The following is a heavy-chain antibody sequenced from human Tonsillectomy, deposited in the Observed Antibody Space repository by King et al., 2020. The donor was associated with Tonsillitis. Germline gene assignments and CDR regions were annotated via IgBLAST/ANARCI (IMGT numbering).Heavy chain of an antibody. J-gene: IGHJ5*02. CDR2: IYHSGST. Sequence: VQLQESGPGLVKPSETLSLTCTVSGYSISSGYYWGWIRQPPGKGLEWIGSIYHSGSTYYNPSLKSRVTISVDTSKNQFSLKLSSVTAADTAVYYCARAEGYQHDWFDPWGQGTLVTVSS. CDR1: GYSISSGYY. V-gene: IGHV4-38-2*02. D-gene: IGHD2-2*01. CDR3: ARAEGYQHDWFDP.